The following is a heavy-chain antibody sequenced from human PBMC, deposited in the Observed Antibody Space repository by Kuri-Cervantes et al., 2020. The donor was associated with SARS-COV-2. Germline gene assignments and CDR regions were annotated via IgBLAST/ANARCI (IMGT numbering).Heavy chain of an antibody. CDR2: IYTSRTT. CDR3: ARGLIAASAGIYFDT. CDR1: GDSMSSDSYY. V-gene: IGHV4-61*02. J-gene: IGHJ4*02. Sequence: LRLSCTASGDSMSSDSYYWSWIRQPAGKGLEWIGRIYTSRTTDYSPSLKSRVSMSLDTSRNRFSLTLHSVTSADTAVYFCARGLIAASAGIYFDTWGQGSLVTVSS. D-gene: IGHD6-13*01.